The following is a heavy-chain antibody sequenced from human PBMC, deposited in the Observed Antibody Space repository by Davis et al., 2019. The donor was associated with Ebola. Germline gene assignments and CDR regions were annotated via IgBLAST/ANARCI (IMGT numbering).Heavy chain of an antibody. D-gene: IGHD3-10*01. CDR3: ARDRGFGAGGNLFDY. CDR1: GGSITSGDYS. V-gene: IGHV4-30-4*08. CDR2: IHHSGNT. J-gene: IGHJ4*02. Sequence: SETLSLTCTVSGGSITSGDYSWSWIRQSPGKALEWIGYIHHSGNTYYNPSLKSRVTISINTSKNQIFLKLSSVTAADTAVYYCARDRGFGAGGNLFDYWGQGTLVTVSS.